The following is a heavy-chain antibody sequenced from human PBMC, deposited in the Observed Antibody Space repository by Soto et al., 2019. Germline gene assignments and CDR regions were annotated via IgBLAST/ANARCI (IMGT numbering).Heavy chain of an antibody. Sequence: GGSLRLSCAPSGFTFSSYGMHWVRQAPGKGLEWVAVISYDGSNKYYADSVKGRFTISRDNSKNTLYLQMSSLRSEDTAVYYCARGGYSYGYGHFDYWGQGTLVTVSS. CDR2: ISYDGSNK. D-gene: IGHD5-18*01. CDR1: GFTFSSYG. V-gene: IGHV3-30*03. J-gene: IGHJ4*02. CDR3: ARGGYSYGYGHFDY.